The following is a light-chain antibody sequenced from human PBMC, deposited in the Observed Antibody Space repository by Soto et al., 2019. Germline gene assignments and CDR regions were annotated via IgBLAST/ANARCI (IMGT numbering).Light chain of an antibody. J-gene: IGLJ1*01. CDR3: CSYARRTTYV. V-gene: IGLV2-23*01. Sequence: QSALSHPASVSGSPGHSISISCTGTSSDVGNYNPVSWYQQHPGKVPKLIIYEGSKRPSGVSDRFSGSKSGNTASLTISGLQAEEQADYYCCSYARRTTYVFGTGTKVTVL. CDR1: SSDVGNYNP. CDR2: EGS.